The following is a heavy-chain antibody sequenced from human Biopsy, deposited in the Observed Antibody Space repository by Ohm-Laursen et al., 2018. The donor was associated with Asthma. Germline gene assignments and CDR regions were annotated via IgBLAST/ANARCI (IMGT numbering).Heavy chain of an antibody. V-gene: IGHV1-69*13. J-gene: IGHJ4*02. CDR1: GGTFNTYV. D-gene: IGHD2-2*01. CDR2: VNSVFGTT. CDR3: ARKAGSCISRTCYSLDF. Sequence: ASVKVSCKSLGGTFNTYVIGWVRQAPGQGLEWMGGVNSVFGTTTYPQKFQDRVTITADDSTSTVYMELSSLRSEDAAVYYCARKAGSCISRTCYSLDFWGQGTRSPSPQ.